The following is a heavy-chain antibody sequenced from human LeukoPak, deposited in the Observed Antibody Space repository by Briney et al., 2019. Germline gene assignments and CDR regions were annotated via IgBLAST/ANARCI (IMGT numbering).Heavy chain of an antibody. Sequence: PSETLSLTCTVSGGSISSYYWSWIRQPAGKGLEWIGRIYTSGSTNYNPSLKSRVTMSVDTSKNQFSLKLSSVTAADTAVYYCARERAIVVVPVPSDGEDYFDYWGQGTLVTVSS. CDR2: IYTSGST. D-gene: IGHD2-2*01. CDR1: GGSISSYY. J-gene: IGHJ4*02. V-gene: IGHV4-4*07. CDR3: ARERAIVVVPVPSDGEDYFDY.